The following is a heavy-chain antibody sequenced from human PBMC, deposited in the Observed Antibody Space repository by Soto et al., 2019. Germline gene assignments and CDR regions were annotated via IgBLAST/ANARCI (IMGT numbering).Heavy chain of an antibody. CDR3: ARDSRYYDPRSGDYCCYMDV. V-gene: IGHV3-66*01. CDR1: GFTVSNNY. Sequence: VQLVESGGGLVQPGGSLRLSCAASGFTVSNNYMVWVRQATGKGLEWVSIFYSGGDTFYADSVKGRFSLSRDYLKNTSFLQKKSLRAEDTAVYLCARDSRYYDPRSGDYCCYMDVWGKGTTVTVSS. D-gene: IGHD3-3*01. CDR2: FYSGGDT. J-gene: IGHJ6*03.